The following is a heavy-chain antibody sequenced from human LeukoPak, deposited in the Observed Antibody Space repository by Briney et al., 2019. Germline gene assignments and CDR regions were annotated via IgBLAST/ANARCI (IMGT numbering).Heavy chain of an antibody. Sequence: ASVKVSCKASGYTFTSYDINWVRRATGQGLEWMGWMNPNSGNTGYAQKFQGRVTMTRNTSISTAYMELSSLRSEDTAVYYCARGVAPNEYFQHWGQGTLVTVSS. CDR3: ARGVAPNEYFQH. J-gene: IGHJ1*01. CDR1: GYTFTSYD. D-gene: IGHD2-15*01. CDR2: MNPNSGNT. V-gene: IGHV1-8*01.